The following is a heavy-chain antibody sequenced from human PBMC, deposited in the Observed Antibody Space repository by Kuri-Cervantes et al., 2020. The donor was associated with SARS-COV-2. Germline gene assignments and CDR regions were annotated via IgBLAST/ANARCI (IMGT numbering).Heavy chain of an antibody. D-gene: IGHD3-3*01. J-gene: IGHJ4*02. CDR2: INPNSGGT. CDR3: ATTIFGVVPLGYGWNY. V-gene: IGHV1-2*02. Sequence: ASVKVSCKASGYTFTGYYMHWVRQAPGQGLEWMGWINPNSGGTNYAQKFQGRVTMTRDTSISTAYMELSRLRSEDTAVYYCATTIFGVVPLGYGWNYWGQGTLVTVSS. CDR1: GYTFTGYY.